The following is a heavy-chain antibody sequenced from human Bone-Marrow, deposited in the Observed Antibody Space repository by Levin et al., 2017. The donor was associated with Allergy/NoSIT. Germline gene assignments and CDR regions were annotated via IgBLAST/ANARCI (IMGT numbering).Heavy chain of an antibody. V-gene: IGHV3-21*01. CDR1: GFNFNIYS. CDR2: IRYSTNYI. D-gene: IGHD5-24*01. J-gene: IGHJ4*02. CDR3: ARQRDGGITGYSDY. Sequence: PGGSLRLSCAASGFNFNIYSMNWVRQAPGKGLEWISSIRYSTNYIYYADSVKGRFTISRDNAKNSTYLQMNSLRAEDTAVYYCARQRDGGITGYSDYWGQGTLVTVSS.